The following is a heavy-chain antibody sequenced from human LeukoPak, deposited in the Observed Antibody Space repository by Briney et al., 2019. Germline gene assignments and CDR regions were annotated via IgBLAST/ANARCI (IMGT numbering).Heavy chain of an antibody. J-gene: IGHJ6*02. D-gene: IGHD3-10*01. CDR3: ARHPYGSGSSRSYGMDV. CDR2: IYYSGST. Sequence: PSETLSLTCTVSGGSISSYYGSWIRQPPGKGLEWIGYIYYSGSTNYNPSLKSRVTSSVDTSKNQFSLKLSSVTAADTAVYFCARHPYGSGSSRSYGMDVWGQGTTVTVSS. CDR1: GGSISSYY. V-gene: IGHV4-59*08.